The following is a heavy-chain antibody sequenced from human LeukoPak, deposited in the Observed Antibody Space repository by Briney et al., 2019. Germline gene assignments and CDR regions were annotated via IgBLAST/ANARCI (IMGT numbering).Heavy chain of an antibody. J-gene: IGHJ5*02. Sequence: SETLSLTCTVSGGSIRSSSYYWGWIRQPPGKGLEWIGSIYYSGSTYYNPPLKSRVTISVDTSKNQFSLKLSSVTAADAAVYYCARLGIAAAEFPHWFDPWGQGTLVTVSS. CDR1: GGSIRSSSYY. V-gene: IGHV4-39*01. CDR3: ARLGIAAAEFPHWFDP. D-gene: IGHD6-13*01. CDR2: IYYSGST.